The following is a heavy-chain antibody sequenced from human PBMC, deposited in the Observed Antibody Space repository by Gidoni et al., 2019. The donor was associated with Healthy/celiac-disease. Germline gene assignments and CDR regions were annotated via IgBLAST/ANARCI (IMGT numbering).Heavy chain of an antibody. V-gene: IGHV3-7*01. CDR2: IKQDGSEK. D-gene: IGHD4-17*01. Sequence: EVQLVESGGGLVQPGGSLRLSCAASGFTLSSYWMSWVRQAPGKGLEWVANIKQDGSEKYYVDSVKGRFTISRDNAKNSLYLQMNSLRAEDTAVYYCARESMTDYGDYSGAFDIWGQGTMVTVSS. J-gene: IGHJ3*02. CDR3: ARESMTDYGDYSGAFDI. CDR1: GFTLSSYW.